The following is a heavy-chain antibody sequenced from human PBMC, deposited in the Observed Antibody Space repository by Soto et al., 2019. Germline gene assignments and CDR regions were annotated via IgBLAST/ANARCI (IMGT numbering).Heavy chain of an antibody. J-gene: IGHJ6*02. CDR2: IIPIFGTA. Sequence: QVQLVQSGAEVKKPGASVKVSCKASGYTFTSYDISWVRQAPGQGLEWMGGIIPIFGTANYAQKFQGRVTITADESTSTAYMELSSLRSEDTAVYYCARVFGDSSGYYLYYYYGMDVWGQGTTVTVSS. CDR3: ARVFGDSSGYYLYYYYGMDV. V-gene: IGHV1-69*01. CDR1: GYTFTSYD. D-gene: IGHD3-22*01.